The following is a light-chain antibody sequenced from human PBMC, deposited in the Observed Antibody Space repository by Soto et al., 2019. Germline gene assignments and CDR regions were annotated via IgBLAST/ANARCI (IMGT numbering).Light chain of an antibody. Sequence: QSALAQPASLSGSPGQSITISCTGTSSDIGAYDYVSWFQQHPGKAPKLMISEVNNRPSGVSNSFSGSKSGNTGYLTISGRQVEDEAEYFCLSFTTTSTHVCGNGTKVNV. CDR2: EVN. J-gene: IGLJ6*01. CDR1: SSDIGAYDY. CDR3: LSFTTTSTHV. V-gene: IGLV2-14*01.